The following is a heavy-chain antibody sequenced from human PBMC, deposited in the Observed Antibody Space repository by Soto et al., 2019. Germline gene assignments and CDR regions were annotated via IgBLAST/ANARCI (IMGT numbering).Heavy chain of an antibody. Sequence: SETLSLTCSVSRGSISFYYWSWVRQPPGKGLEWIGFIHRTGSTKYNPSLESRVTISVDTSQNQLSLRLSSVTAADTAVYYCARESAGSGKNNWFDPWGQGILVTVSS. V-gene: IGHV4-59*01. CDR3: ARESAGSGKNNWFDP. CDR2: IHRTGST. J-gene: IGHJ5*02. CDR1: RGSISFYY. D-gene: IGHD3-10*01.